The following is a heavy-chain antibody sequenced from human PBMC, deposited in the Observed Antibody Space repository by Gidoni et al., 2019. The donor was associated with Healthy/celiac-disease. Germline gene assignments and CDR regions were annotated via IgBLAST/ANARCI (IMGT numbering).Heavy chain of an antibody. CDR2: IYYSGST. Sequence: QVQLQESGPGRVKPSETLSLTCTVSGGSISSYYWSWIRQPPGKGLEWIGYIYYSGSTNYNPSLKSRVTISVDTSKNQFSLKLSSVTAADTAVYYCATDADTAMAGDAFDIWGQGTMVTVSS. V-gene: IGHV4-59*01. CDR3: ATDADTAMAGDAFDI. D-gene: IGHD5-18*01. J-gene: IGHJ3*02. CDR1: GGSISSYY.